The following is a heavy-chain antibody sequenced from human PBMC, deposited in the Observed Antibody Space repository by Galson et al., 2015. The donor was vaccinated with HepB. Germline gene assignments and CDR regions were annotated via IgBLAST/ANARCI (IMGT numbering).Heavy chain of an antibody. D-gene: IGHD6-19*01. CDR1: GGSIDSYY. V-gene: IGHV4-59*01. Sequence: ETLSLTCTVSGGSIDSYYWSWIRQSPGRGLEWIGSLSDSGPPPSPPSLKSRVTISLDTSKTHFSLRLNAVTAADTAVYYCARQSREYSSGWYLGSFNYMDVWGKGSTVTVSS. CDR2: LSDSGPP. CDR3: ARQSREYSSGWYLGSFNYMDV. J-gene: IGHJ6*03.